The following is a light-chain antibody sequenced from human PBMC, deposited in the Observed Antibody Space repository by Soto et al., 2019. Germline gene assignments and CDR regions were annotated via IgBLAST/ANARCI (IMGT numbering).Light chain of an antibody. CDR2: DVG. CDR3: SSFSSSTTRV. Sequence: QSALTQPASVSGSPGQSITIPCTGTSSDVGDFNYVSWYQQHPGKAPKLMIYDVGNRPSGVSIRFSGSKSGSTASLTISGLQAEDEADYYCSSFSSSTTRVFGTGTKLTVL. J-gene: IGLJ1*01. V-gene: IGLV2-14*01. CDR1: SSDVGDFNY.